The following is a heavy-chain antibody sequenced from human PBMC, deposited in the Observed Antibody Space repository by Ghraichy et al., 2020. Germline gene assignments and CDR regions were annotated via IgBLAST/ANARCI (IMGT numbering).Heavy chain of an antibody. J-gene: IGHJ4*02. CDR3: VHTQSKLIDY. CDR2: IYLNEDK. V-gene: IGHV2-5*01. Sequence: SGPTLVKPTQTLTLTCTFSGFSLNTSGMGVGWIRQPPGKALEYLVLIYLNEDKRYSPSLQSRLTITKDTSKNRVVLTMTNMDPVDTATYYCVHTQSKLIDYWGQGILVTVSS. CDR1: GFSLNTSGMG. D-gene: IGHD3-16*01.